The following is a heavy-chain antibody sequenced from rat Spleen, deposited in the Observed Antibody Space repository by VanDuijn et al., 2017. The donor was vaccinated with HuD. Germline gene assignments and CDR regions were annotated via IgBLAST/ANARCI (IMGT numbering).Heavy chain of an antibody. Sequence: EVQLVESGGGLVQPGRSLKLSCAASGFTFSDYYMAWVRQAPTKGLEWVATLSYDASAPYYRDSVKGRFTISRDNAKTTLYLQMDSLRSEDTATYYCTQQLGDWFAYWGQGTLVTVSS. CDR3: TQQLGDWFAY. D-gene: IGHD1-10*01. J-gene: IGHJ3*01. CDR1: GFTFSDYY. CDR2: LSYDASAP. V-gene: IGHV5-20*01.